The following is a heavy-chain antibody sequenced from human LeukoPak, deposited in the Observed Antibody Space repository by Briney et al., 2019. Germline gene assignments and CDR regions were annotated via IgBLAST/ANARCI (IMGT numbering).Heavy chain of an antibody. V-gene: IGHV4-34*01. Sequence: PSETLSLTCAVYGGSFSGYYWSWIRQPPGKGLEWIGEINHSGSTNYNPSLKSRVTISVDTSKNQFSLKLSSVTAADTAVYYCARDYYDSSGYYYGFDYWGRGTLSPSPQ. CDR3: ARDYYDSSGYYYGFDY. CDR2: INHSGST. D-gene: IGHD3-22*01. CDR1: GGSFSGYY. J-gene: IGHJ4*02.